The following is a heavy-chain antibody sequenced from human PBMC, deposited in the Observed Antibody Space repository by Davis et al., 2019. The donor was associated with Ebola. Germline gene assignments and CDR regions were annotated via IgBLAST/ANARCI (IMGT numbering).Heavy chain of an antibody. V-gene: IGHV4-34*01. CDR1: GGSFSDYY. Sequence: SETLSLTCAVYGGSFSDYYWSWIRQPPGKGLEWIGEINHSGSTNYNPSLKSRVTISVDTSKNQFSLKLSSVTAADTAVYYCARPTYYYDSSGPLRYWGQGTLVTVSS. CDR2: INHSGST. CDR3: ARPTYYYDSSGPLRY. D-gene: IGHD3-22*01. J-gene: IGHJ4*02.